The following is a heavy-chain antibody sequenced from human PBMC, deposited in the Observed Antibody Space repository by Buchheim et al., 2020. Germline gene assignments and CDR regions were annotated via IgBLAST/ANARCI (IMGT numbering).Heavy chain of an antibody. V-gene: IGHV3-23*01. CDR2: MSGSGGST. Sequence: EVHLLESGGDLVQPGGSLRLSCAASGFTFSSYAMSWVRQAPGKGLEWVSSMSGSGGSTYYADSVKGRFTISSDNSKNTLYLQMISLRAEDTAVYYCAKVVGSSGSGGYYYYGMDVWGQGTT. CDR3: AKVVGSSGSGGYYYYGMDV. D-gene: IGHD6-19*01. J-gene: IGHJ6*02. CDR1: GFTFSSYA.